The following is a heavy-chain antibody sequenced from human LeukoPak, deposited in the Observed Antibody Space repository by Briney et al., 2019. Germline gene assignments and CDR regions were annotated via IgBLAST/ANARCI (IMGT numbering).Heavy chain of an antibody. D-gene: IGHD1-26*01. Sequence: SETLSLTCTVSGDSISSSNYFWGWIRQPPGKGLEWIGNINYGGTTYYNPSLKSRVTISVDRSKNQFFLRLLSLTAADTAVYYCARDVRIVGTSTGDYWGQGTLGIVSS. CDR1: GDSISSSNYF. CDR2: INYGGTT. J-gene: IGHJ4*02. CDR3: ARDVRIVGTSTGDY. V-gene: IGHV4-39*07.